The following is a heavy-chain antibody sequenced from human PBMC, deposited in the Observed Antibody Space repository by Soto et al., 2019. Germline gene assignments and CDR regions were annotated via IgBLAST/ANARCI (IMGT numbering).Heavy chain of an antibody. Sequence: GGSLRLSCAASGFTFSSYAMSWVRQAPGKGLEWVSAISGSGGSTYYADSVKGRFTISRDNSKNTLYLQMNSLRAEDTAVYYCAPDPQRPYAFDIWGQGTMVTVSS. J-gene: IGHJ3*02. CDR3: APDPQRPYAFDI. CDR2: ISGSGGST. CDR1: GFTFSSYA. V-gene: IGHV3-23*01. D-gene: IGHD2-2*01.